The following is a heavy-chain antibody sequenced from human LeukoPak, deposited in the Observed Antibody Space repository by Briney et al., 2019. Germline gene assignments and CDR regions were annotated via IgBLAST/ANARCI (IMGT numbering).Heavy chain of an antibody. CDR1: GFTFSRFG. D-gene: IGHD2-2*01. CDR2: INDSGST. CDR3: ARLGSSRYCGSSTCSKDY. J-gene: IGHJ4*02. Sequence: GSLRLSCAASGFTFSRFGMNWVRQPPGKGLEWIGEINDSGSTNYNPSLKSRVTVSVDTSKNQFSLKLNSVTAADTAVYYCARLGSSRYCGSSTCSKDYWGRGTLVTVSS. V-gene: IGHV4-34*01.